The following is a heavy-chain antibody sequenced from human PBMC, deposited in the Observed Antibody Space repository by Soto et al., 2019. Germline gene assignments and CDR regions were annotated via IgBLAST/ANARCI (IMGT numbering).Heavy chain of an antibody. CDR1: GGTFSNNA. D-gene: IGHD3-22*01. V-gene: IGHV1-69*15. J-gene: IGHJ6*02. CDR3: ATSLIRYHSTGYYDVIYGMDV. Sequence: QVQLVQSGAEVKQPGSSVKVSCKASGGTFSNNAISWVRQAPGQGLEWMGTIIPLFGTANYAQKLQGRVTITADESTSTAYMELSSLRSADTAVHYCATSLIRYHSTGYYDVIYGMDVWGQGTTVTVSS. CDR2: IIPLFGTA.